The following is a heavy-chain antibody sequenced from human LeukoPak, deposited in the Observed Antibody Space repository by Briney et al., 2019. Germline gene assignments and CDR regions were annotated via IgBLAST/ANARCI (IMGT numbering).Heavy chain of an antibody. Sequence: GASVKVSCKASGYTFTSYYMHWVRQAPGQGLEWMGIINPSGGSTSYAQKFQGRVTMTRDTSTSTVYMELSSLRSEDTAVYYCARDVAVAGTVSGFDPWGQGTLVTVSS. CDR3: ARDVAVAGTVSGFDP. D-gene: IGHD6-19*01. CDR2: INPSGGST. J-gene: IGHJ5*02. CDR1: GYTFTSYY. V-gene: IGHV1-46*01.